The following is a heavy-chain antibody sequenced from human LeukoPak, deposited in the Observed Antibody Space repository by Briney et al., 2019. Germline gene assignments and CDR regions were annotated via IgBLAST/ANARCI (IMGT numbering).Heavy chain of an antibody. CDR2: ISSSSSYI. J-gene: IGHJ4*02. CDR1: GFTFSSYS. Sequence: GGSLRLSCAASGFTFSSYSMNWVRQAPGKGLEWFSSISSSSSYIYYADSVKGRFTISRDNAKNSLYLQMNSLRAEVTAVYYCARDPGRGLYFDYWGQGTLVTVSS. CDR3: ARDPGRGLYFDY. V-gene: IGHV3-21*01. D-gene: IGHD6-19*01.